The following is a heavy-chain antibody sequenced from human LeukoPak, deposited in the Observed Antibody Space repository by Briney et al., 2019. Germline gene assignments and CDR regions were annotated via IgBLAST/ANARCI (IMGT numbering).Heavy chain of an antibody. Sequence: QPGGSLRLSCAASGFTFSSYGMHWVRQTPGKGLEWVALISHGGGKEHYAESVKGRFTISRDNSRNTVYLQMSSLRSDDTAIYYCAKTLDGFWPQFDFWGQGTLLTVSS. V-gene: IGHV3-30*18. D-gene: IGHD5-24*01. CDR1: GFTFSSYG. CDR3: AKTLDGFWPQFDF. J-gene: IGHJ4*02. CDR2: ISHGGGKE.